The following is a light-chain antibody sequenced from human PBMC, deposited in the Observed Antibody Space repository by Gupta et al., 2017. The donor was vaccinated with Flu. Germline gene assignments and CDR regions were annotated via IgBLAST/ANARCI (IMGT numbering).Light chain of an antibody. CDR2: DTS. V-gene: IGKV3-20*01. J-gene: IGKJ3*01. Sequence: ERATPSCRASQSVSASYLAWYQQKPGQAPRLLIYDTSSRATGIPDRFSGSGSGTDFTLTISRLEPEDFAVYFCQQYGHSPRAFGPGTKVDIK. CDR3: QQYGHSPRA. CDR1: QSVSASY.